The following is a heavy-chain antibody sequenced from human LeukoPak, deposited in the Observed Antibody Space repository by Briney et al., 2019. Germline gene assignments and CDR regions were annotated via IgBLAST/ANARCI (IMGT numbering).Heavy chain of an antibody. D-gene: IGHD5-18*01. J-gene: IGHJ4*02. CDR2: LSGRGGNS. Sequence: GRSLRLSCAASGFTFSIYVMSWVRQAPGKGLEWVSTLSGRGGNSYYADSVKGRFTISRDNSKNMLFLQMNSLRADDTAIYYCTTAAGYNYGQYWGQGTLVTISS. CDR1: GFTFSIYV. V-gene: IGHV3-23*01. CDR3: TTAAGYNYGQY.